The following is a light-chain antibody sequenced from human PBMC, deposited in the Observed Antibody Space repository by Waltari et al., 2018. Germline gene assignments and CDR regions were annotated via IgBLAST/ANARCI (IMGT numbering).Light chain of an antibody. CDR2: AAS. CDR3: QQTYSNFRT. V-gene: IGKV1-39*01. CDR1: QRIRGY. J-gene: IGKJ1*01. Sequence: DIQMPQSPSSLSASAGDSDTITCRASQRIRGYLNWYQQRPGQAPKLLIYAASSLESGVPSRFSGSGFGTDFTLTINSLQPEDFAVYYCQQTYSNFRTFGQGTKVDVK.